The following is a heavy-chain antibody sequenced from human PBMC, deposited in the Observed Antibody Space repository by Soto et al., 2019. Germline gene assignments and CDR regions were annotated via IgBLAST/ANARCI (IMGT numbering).Heavy chain of an antibody. CDR2: IIPIFGTA. CDR1: GGTFSSYA. CDR3: ARGTRLRYFDWLLWPSPGHYGMDF. D-gene: IGHD3-9*01. J-gene: IGHJ6*02. V-gene: IGHV1-69*13. Sequence: SVKVSCKASGGTFSSYAISWVRQAPGQGLEWMGGIIPIFGTANYAQKFQGRVTITADESTSTAYMELSSLRSEDTAVYYCARGTRLRYFDWLLWPSPGHYGMDFWGQGTTVTVSS.